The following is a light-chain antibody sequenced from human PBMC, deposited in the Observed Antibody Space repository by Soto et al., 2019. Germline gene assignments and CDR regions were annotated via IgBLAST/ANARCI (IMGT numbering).Light chain of an antibody. J-gene: IGLJ2*01. CDR3: CSYAGSSTVV. Sequence: QCALTQPASVSGSPGQSITISCTGTSDNVGSYNLVSWYQQHPGKAPKLMIYEGSKRPSGVSNRFSGSKSGNTASLTISGLQAEDEADYYCCSYAGSSTVVFGGGTKLTAL. V-gene: IGLV2-23*01. CDR1: SDNVGSYNL. CDR2: EGS.